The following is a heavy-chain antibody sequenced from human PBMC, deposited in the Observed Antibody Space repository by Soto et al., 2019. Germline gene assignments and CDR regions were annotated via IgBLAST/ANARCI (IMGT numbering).Heavy chain of an antibody. CDR3: DRDADRSDSWWFDL. Sequence: QLQLVESGGGLVKPGGSLRLSCVASGFSFSDHYMIWIRQAPGKGLEWVAYISVSSDYINYADSVKGRFTMSRDNGKNCVYLHMNRLRAEDTAVYFCDRDADRSDSWWFDLWGQGTQVTVSS. CDR2: ISVSSDYI. D-gene: IGHD6-6*01. V-gene: IGHV3-11*05. J-gene: IGHJ5*02. CDR1: GFSFSDHY.